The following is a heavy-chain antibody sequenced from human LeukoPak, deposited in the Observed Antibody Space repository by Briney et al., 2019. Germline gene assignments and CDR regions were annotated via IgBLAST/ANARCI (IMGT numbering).Heavy chain of an antibody. CDR2: INHSGST. D-gene: IGHD2-2*02. V-gene: IGHV4-34*01. CDR1: GGSFNGYY. CDR3: ARGGVYCSSNICYTHYFDY. Sequence: NPSETLSLTCAVYGGSFNGYYWSWIRQPPGKGLEWIGEINHSGSTDYNPSLKSRVTISVDTSKNQFSLKLSSVTAADTAVYYCARGGVYCSSNICYTHYFDYCGQGTLVTVSS. J-gene: IGHJ4*02.